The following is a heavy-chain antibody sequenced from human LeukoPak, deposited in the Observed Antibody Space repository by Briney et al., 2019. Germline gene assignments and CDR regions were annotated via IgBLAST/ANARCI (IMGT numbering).Heavy chain of an antibody. J-gene: IGHJ4*02. CDR1: GFTFSSYS. CDR2: ISSSSSYI. V-gene: IGHV3-21*01. D-gene: IGHD3-16*01. Sequence: PGGSLRLSCAASGFTFSSYSMNWVRQAPGRGLEWVSSISSSSSYIYYADSVKGRFTISRDNAKNSLYLQMNSLRAEDTAVYYCARVGVGGFDYWGQGTLVTVSS. CDR3: ARVGVGGFDY.